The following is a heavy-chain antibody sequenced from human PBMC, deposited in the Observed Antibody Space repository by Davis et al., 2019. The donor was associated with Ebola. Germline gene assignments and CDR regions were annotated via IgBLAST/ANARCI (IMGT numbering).Heavy chain of an antibody. D-gene: IGHD3-22*01. V-gene: IGHV4-59*08. CDR2: IYYSGST. Sequence: MPSETLSLTCTVSGGSISSYYWSWIRQPPGKGLEWIGYIYYSGSTNYNPSLKSRVTISVDTSKNQFSLKLSSVTAADTAVYYCARLMRYYDSSGYYWGPNYFDYWGQGTLVTVSS. CDR3: ARLMRYYDSSGYYWGPNYFDY. CDR1: GGSISSYY. J-gene: IGHJ4*02.